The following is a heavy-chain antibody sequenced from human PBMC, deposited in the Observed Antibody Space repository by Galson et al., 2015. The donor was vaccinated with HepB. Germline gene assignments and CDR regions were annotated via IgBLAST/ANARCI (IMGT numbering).Heavy chain of an antibody. J-gene: IGHJ5*02. D-gene: IGHD3-22*01. CDR2: IYYSGST. Sequence: ETLSLTCTVSGGSISSYYWSWIRQPPGKGLEWIGYIYYSGSTNYNPSLKSRVTISVDTSKNQFSLKLSSVTAADTAVYYCARLESDSSGYFGWFDPWGQGTLVTVSS. V-gene: IGHV4-59*08. CDR3: ARLESDSSGYFGWFDP. CDR1: GGSISSYY.